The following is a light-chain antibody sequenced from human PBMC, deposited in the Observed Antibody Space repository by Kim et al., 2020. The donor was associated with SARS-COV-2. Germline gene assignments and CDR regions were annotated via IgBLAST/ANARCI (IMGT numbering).Light chain of an antibody. J-gene: IGKJ4*01. CDR1: QSLSGW. Sequence: ASVGERDTITCRASQSLSGWLAWYQQKPGKAPKLLIYKAASLESGVPSRFSGSGSGTEFTRTISSLQPDDFASYYCQQYKTYPLTFGGGTKVDIK. V-gene: IGKV1-5*03. CDR3: QQYKTYPLT. CDR2: KAA.